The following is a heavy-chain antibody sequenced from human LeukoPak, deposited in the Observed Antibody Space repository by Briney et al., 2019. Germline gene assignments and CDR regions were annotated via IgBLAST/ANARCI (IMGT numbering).Heavy chain of an antibody. V-gene: IGHV3-21*04. CDR2: ITSSNTYI. Sequence: PGGSLTLSCTASGFTFSSYNMNWVRQAPGKGQEWVSSITSSNTYIYYADSFRGRFTISRDNAKNSLYLQMNSLRADDDAVYYCAKFEYCYDSSGYYPDHWGQGTLVTVSS. CDR1: GFTFSSYN. D-gene: IGHD3-22*01. CDR3: AKFEYCYDSSGYYPDH. J-gene: IGHJ4*02.